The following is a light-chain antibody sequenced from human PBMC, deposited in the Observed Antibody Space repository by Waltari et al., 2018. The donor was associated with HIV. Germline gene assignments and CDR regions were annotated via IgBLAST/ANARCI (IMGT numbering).Light chain of an antibody. Sequence: IQLTQSPSALSASVGDRLTISCRANENINKYLNWYQQRPGKSPKLLIYGAFSLQPGVPSRFSASGSGTDFNLIIRNLQPEDVALYFCQQSSVTPLTFGGGTRVDIK. V-gene: IGKV1-39*01. CDR1: ENINKY. J-gene: IGKJ4*01. CDR2: GAF. CDR3: QQSSVTPLT.